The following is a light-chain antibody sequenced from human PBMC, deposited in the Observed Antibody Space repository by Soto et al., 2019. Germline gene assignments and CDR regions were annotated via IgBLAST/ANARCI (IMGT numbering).Light chain of an antibody. CDR3: QQSFSTPSTWT. CDR1: QNIRTY. V-gene: IGKV1-39*01. Sequence: DIQITQSPSSLSASVGDRVTITCRASQNIRTYLSWYQQEPGKAPKLLIYAASSLQNGVTSRSSGSGSGTEFTLTVSSLQPEDFATYFCQQSFSTPSTWTFGQGTKVDI. J-gene: IGKJ1*01. CDR2: AAS.